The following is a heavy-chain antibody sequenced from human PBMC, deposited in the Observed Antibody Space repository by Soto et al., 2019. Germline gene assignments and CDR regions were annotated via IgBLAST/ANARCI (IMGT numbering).Heavy chain of an antibody. CDR2: INPNSGGT. J-gene: IGHJ6*02. CDR1: GYTFTGYY. V-gene: IGHV1-2*02. D-gene: IGHD3-3*01. CDR3: ARGILRFLEWLSPGDGMDV. Sequence: QVQLVQSGAEVKKPGASVKVSCKASGYTFTGYYMHWVRQAPGQGLEWMGWINPNSGGTNYAQKFQSRVTMTRDTSISTAYMELSRQRSDDTAVYYCARGILRFLEWLSPGDGMDVWGQGTTVTVSS.